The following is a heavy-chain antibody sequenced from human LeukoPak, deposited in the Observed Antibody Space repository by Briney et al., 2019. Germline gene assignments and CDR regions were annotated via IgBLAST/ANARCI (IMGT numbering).Heavy chain of an antibody. CDR2: IIPIFGTA. J-gene: IGHJ6*03. V-gene: IGHV1-69*06. CDR3: ASPGAPYYYYYMDV. D-gene: IGHD7-27*01. CDR1: AGTFSSYA. Sequence: QVSCKASAGTFSSYAISWVRQAPGQGLEWMGGIIPIFGTANYAQKFQGRVTITADKSTSTAYMELSSLRSEDTAVYYCASPGAPYYYYYMDVWGKGTTVTVSS.